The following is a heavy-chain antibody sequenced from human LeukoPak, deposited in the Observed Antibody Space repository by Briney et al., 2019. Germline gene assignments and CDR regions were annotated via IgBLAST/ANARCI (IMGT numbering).Heavy chain of an antibody. D-gene: IGHD2-15*01. CDR1: GGSLSSDSYY. Sequence: SQTLSLTSAVSGGSLSSDSYYWGWIRQPPGKGLEWLGSIYSGGTTYYNPSLKSRVTISVDTSKNQLALKLTSVTAADAAAYYCARHSRNCSGGYCYLYYWGQGTLVTVSS. V-gene: IGHV4-39*01. CDR3: ARHSRNCSGGYCYLYY. CDR2: IYSGGTT. J-gene: IGHJ4*02.